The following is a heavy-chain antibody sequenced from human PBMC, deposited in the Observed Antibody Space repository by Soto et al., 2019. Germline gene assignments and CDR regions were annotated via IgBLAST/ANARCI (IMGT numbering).Heavy chain of an antibody. J-gene: IGHJ6*03. Sequence: EVQLVESGGGLVKPGGSLRLSCAASGFTFSSYSMNWVRQAPGKGLEWVSSISSSSSYIYYADSVKGRFTISRDNAKNSLYLQMNSLRAEDTAVYYCASTGGHYYYYYYMDVWGKGTTVTVSS. D-gene: IGHD3-16*01. CDR1: GFTFSSYS. CDR3: ASTGGHYYYYYYMDV. CDR2: ISSSSSYI. V-gene: IGHV3-21*01.